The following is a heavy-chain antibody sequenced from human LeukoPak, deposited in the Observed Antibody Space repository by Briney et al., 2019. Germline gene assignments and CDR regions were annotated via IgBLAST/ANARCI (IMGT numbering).Heavy chain of an antibody. CDR1: GFTVSSNY. V-gene: IGHV3-53*01. CDR2: IYSGGST. Sequence: PGGSVRLPCAASGFTVSSNYMSWVRQAPGKGLEWGSVIYSGGSTYYADSVKGRFTISRDNSKNTLYLQMNSLRAEDTAVYYCARDSYGDYRSDAFDIWGQGTMVTVSS. D-gene: IGHD4-17*01. CDR3: ARDSYGDYRSDAFDI. J-gene: IGHJ3*02.